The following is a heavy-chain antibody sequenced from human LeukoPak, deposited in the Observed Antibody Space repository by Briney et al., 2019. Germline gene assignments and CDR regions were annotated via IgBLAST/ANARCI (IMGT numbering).Heavy chain of an antibody. D-gene: IGHD3-9*01. Sequence: PSETLSLTCAVYGGSFSGYYWSWIRQPPGKGLEWIGEINHSGSTNYNPSLKSRVTISVDTSKNQFSLKLISVTAADTAVYYCARERGHKPPKYFDWFRIAGFDYWGQGTLVTVSS. V-gene: IGHV4-34*01. CDR2: INHSGST. CDR1: GGSFSGYY. CDR3: ARERGHKPPKYFDWFRIAGFDY. J-gene: IGHJ4*02.